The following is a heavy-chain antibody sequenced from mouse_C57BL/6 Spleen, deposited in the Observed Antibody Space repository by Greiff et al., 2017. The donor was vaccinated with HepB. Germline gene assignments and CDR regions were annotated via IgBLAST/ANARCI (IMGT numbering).Heavy chain of an antibody. Sequence: QVQLKQSGPGLVQPSQNLSITCTVSGFSLTSYGVHWVRQSPGKGLEWLGVIWSGGSTDYNAAFISRLSISKDNSKSQVFFKMNSLQADDTAIYYCAREGGGVAWFAYWGQGTLVTVSA. CDR1: GFSLTSYG. J-gene: IGHJ3*01. CDR2: IWSGGST. V-gene: IGHV2-2*01. CDR3: AREGGGVAWFAY.